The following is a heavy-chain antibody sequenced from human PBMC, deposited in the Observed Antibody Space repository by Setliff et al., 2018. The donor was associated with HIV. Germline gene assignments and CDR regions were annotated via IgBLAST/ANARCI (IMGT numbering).Heavy chain of an antibody. J-gene: IGHJ5*02. CDR3: ARDFSGQQLVGEWFDP. CDR1: GGTFSSYV. Sequence: SVKVSCKASGGTFSSYVISWVRQAPGQGLEWMGGIIPIFGTANYAQKFQGRVTITANESTSTAYMELSSLRSDDTAVYYCARDFSGQQLVGEWFDPWGQGTLVTVSS. CDR2: IIPIFGTA. D-gene: IGHD6-13*01. V-gene: IGHV1-69*13.